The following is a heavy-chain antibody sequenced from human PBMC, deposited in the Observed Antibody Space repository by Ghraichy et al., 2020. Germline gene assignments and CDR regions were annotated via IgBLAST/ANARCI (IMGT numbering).Heavy chain of an antibody. D-gene: IGHD1-26*01. CDR3: TRGVGAELSS. CDR1: GFTVSSNY. Sequence: GESLNISCAASGFTVSSNYMTWVRQAPGKGLEWVSVIYSGGSTYYADSVKGRFTISRDNSKNTLYLQMNSLRAKDTAVYSCTRGVGAELSSWGQGTLVTVSS. V-gene: IGHV3-53*01. J-gene: IGHJ4*02. CDR2: IYSGGST.